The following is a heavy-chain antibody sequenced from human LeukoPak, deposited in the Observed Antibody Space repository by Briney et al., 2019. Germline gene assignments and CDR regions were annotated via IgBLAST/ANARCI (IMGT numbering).Heavy chain of an antibody. Sequence: SETLSLTCTVSGDSSNTYYWTWLRQPPGKGLEWIGYIYSNGNTVYSPSLNSRASISLDTSKNQFFLRLTSVIAADTAVYYCARTSRHYYNSGSDVAPWPAEMDVWGQGTTVTVSS. CDR2: IYSNGNT. CDR3: ARTSRHYYNSGSDVAPWPAEMDV. J-gene: IGHJ6*02. D-gene: IGHD3-10*01. CDR1: GDSSNTYY. V-gene: IGHV4-59*01.